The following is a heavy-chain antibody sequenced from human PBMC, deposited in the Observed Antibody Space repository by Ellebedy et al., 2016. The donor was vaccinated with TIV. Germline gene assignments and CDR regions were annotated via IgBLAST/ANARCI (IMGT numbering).Heavy chain of an antibody. CDR1: GFTSSSYS. CDR2: ISNDGNNQ. J-gene: IGHJ6*02. V-gene: IGHV3-30-3*01. D-gene: IGHD1-1*01. CDR3: TRMMGYLDV. Sequence: GESLKISXAASGFTSSSYSMHWVRQAPGKGLECVAFISNDGNNQYYPDSVKGRFTISRDNSKNMLYLQMNGLRAEDTAVYYCTRMMGYLDVWGQGTTVSVSS.